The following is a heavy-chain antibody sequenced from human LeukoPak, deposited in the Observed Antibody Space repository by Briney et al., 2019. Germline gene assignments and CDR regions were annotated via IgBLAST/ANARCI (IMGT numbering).Heavy chain of an antibody. CDR2: IYYTGST. V-gene: IGHV4-59*01. CDR3: AGHHPRNTVDF. CDR1: GGSISSYY. Sequence: SETLSLTCTVSGGSISSYYWTWIRQPPGKGLEWIGYIYYTGSTNYNPSLKSRVTISVDTSKNQFSLKVSSVTAADTAVYYCAGHHPRNTVDFWGQGTLVTVSS. D-gene: IGHD2/OR15-2a*01. J-gene: IGHJ4*02.